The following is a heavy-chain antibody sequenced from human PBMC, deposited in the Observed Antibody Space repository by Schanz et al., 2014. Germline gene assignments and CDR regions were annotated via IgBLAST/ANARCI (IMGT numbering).Heavy chain of an antibody. J-gene: IGHJ5*02. V-gene: IGHV3-48*02. CDR3: ARGEFGRLFPTWFDP. Sequence: LQLVESGGGVVQPGGSLRLSCAASGFTFSSYSMNWVRQTPGKGLEWVSYISTRSITTYYPASLKGRFTISRDDAKNSLYLQMNSLTDEDTAVYYCARGEFGRLFPTWFDPWGQGTLVTVSS. CDR1: GFTFSSYS. D-gene: IGHD3-10*01. CDR2: ISTRSITT.